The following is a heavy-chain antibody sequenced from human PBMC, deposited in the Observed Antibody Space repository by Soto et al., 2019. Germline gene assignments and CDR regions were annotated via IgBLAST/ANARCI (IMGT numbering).Heavy chain of an antibody. CDR2: ISIRSSYI. J-gene: IGHJ6*02. D-gene: IGHD2-2*01. CDR1: GFTFSSYS. Sequence: GGSLRLSCAASGFTFSSYSMNWVRQAPGKGLERVSSISIRSSYIYYADSVKGRFTISRDNAKNSLYLQMNSLRAEDTAVYYCARYCSSTSCYLSYYYYGMDVWGQGTTVTVSS. CDR3: ARYCSSTSCYLSYYYYGMDV. V-gene: IGHV3-21*01.